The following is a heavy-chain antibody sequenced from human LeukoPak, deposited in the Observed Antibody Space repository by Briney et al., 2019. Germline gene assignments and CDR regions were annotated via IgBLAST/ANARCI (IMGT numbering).Heavy chain of an antibody. V-gene: IGHV5-51*01. CDR1: GDIITSYW. J-gene: IGHJ4*02. CDR2: IYPGDSDT. Sequence: GESLKISCKGSGDIITSYWIGWVRQMPGKGLEWMGIIYPGDSDTRYSPSFQGQVTISADKSISTAYLQWSSLKASDTAMYYCASSSDSKFDYWGQGTLVTVSS. CDR3: ASSSDSKFDY. D-gene: IGHD2-15*01.